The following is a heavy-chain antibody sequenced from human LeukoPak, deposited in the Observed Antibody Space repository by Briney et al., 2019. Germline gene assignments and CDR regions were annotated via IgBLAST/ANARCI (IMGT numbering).Heavy chain of an antibody. V-gene: IGHV3-9*01. CDR1: GFIFSDNA. Sequence: GGSLRLSCAASGFIFSDNAMHWVRHAPGKGLEWVSGISWNADTIGYADSVKGRFTISRDSAKNTLYLQMNSLELEDTALYYCTKSGHLGSYYTAYFDYWGHGTLVTVSS. D-gene: IGHD3-10*01. CDR2: ISWNADTI. CDR3: TKSGHLGSYYTAYFDY. J-gene: IGHJ4*01.